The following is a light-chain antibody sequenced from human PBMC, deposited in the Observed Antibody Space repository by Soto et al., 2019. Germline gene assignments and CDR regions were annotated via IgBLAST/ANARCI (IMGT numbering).Light chain of an antibody. CDR3: SSYTSSSTHV. CDR1: SSDVGAYTF. V-gene: IGLV2-14*03. Sequence: QSALTQPDSVSGSPGQSITISCTGTSSDVGAYTFVSWYQQHPDKVPKLMIFDVSSRPSGVSDRFSGSKSGNTASLTISGLQPEDEADYYCSSYTSSSTHVFGSGTKVTVL. CDR2: DVS. J-gene: IGLJ1*01.